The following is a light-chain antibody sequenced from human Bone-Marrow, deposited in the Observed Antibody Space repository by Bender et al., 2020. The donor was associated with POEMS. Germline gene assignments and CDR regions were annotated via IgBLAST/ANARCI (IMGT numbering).Light chain of an antibody. CDR3: QEWDTYSVI. CDR2: QDT. V-gene: IGLV3-1*01. Sequence: SYEVTQPPSVSVSPGQTASITCSGDDLGDKYVAWYQQKPGQSPVLVIYQDTKRPSGIPERFSGSNSGNTATLTISGTQAMDETDYYCQEWDTYSVIFGGGTQLTVL. CDR1: DLGDKY. J-gene: IGLJ2*01.